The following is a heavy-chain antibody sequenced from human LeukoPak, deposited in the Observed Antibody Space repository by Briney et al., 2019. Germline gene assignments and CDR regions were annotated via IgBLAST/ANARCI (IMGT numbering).Heavy chain of an antibody. CDR1: GYRFTSYW. D-gene: IGHD6-13*01. CDR3: ARRVEGIAAAGTVDGGFVD. J-gene: IGHJ4*02. Sequence: GESLKISFKGSGYRFTSYWIGWVRQMPGKGLEWMGIIYPGDSDTRYSPSFQGQVTISADKSISTAYLQWSSLKASDTAMYYCARRVEGIAAAGTVDGGFVDWGQGTLVTVSS. V-gene: IGHV5-51*01. CDR2: IYPGDSDT.